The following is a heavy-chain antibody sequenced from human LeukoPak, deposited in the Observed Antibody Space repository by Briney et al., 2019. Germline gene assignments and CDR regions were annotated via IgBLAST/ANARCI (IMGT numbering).Heavy chain of an antibody. Sequence: PSETLSLTCTVSGGSISSYYWSWIRQPAGKGLEWIGRIYTSGSTNYNPSLKSRGAMSVDTSKNQFSLKLSSVTAADTAVYYCARGNSSSNYMDVWGKGTTVTVSS. V-gene: IGHV4-4*07. CDR2: IYTSGST. J-gene: IGHJ6*03. CDR1: GGSISSYY. CDR3: ARGNSSSNYMDV. D-gene: IGHD6-6*01.